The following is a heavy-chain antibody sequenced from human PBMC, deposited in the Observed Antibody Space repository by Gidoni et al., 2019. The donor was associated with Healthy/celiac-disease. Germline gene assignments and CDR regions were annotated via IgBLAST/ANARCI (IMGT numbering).Heavy chain of an antibody. CDR2: IYHSGST. CDR1: GYSISSGYY. D-gene: IGHD6-13*01. CDR3: ARETAGEQQPLDFDY. Sequence: QVQLQESGPGLVKPSETLSLTCAVSGYSISSGYYWGWIRQPPGKGLEWIGSIYHSGSTYYNPSLKSRVTISVDTSKNQFSLKLSSVTAADTAVYYCARETAGEQQPLDFDYWGQGTLVTVSS. V-gene: IGHV4-38-2*02. J-gene: IGHJ4*02.